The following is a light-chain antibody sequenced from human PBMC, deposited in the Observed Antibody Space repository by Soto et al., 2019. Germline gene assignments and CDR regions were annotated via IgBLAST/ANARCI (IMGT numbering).Light chain of an antibody. J-gene: IGLJ2*01. CDR3: QSYDSSLSVV. CDR1: SSNIGAGYD. Sequence: QSVLTQSPSVSGAPGQRVTISCTGSSSNIGAGYDVHWYQQLPGTAPKILIYGNINRPSEVPDRFSGSKSGTSASLAITGLQAEDEADYYCQSYDSSLSVVFGGGTKLTVL. CDR2: GNI. V-gene: IGLV1-40*01.